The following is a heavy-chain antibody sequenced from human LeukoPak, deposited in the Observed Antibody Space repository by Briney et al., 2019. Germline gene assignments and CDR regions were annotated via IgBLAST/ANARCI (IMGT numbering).Heavy chain of an antibody. CDR2: IYYTGST. CDR3: ARCVVVPAASYYYYYYMDV. J-gene: IGHJ6*03. V-gene: IGHV4-59*01. CDR1: GASISRYY. D-gene: IGHD2-2*01. Sequence: PSETLSLNCTVSGASISRYYWSWIRQPPGKGLEWIGYIYYTGSTNYNPSLKSRVTISVDTSKNQFSLKLSSVTAADTAVYYCARCVVVPAASYYYYYYMDVWGKGTTVTVSS.